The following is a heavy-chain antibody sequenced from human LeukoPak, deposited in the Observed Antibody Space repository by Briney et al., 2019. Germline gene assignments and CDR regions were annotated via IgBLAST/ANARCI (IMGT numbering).Heavy chain of an antibody. V-gene: IGHV3-7*01. CDR1: GFTFSSYW. CDR2: IKQDGSEK. J-gene: IGHJ6*02. D-gene: IGHD2-21*02. Sequence: AGGSLRLSCAASGFTFSSYWLSWVRQAPGKGLEWVANIKQDGSEKYYVASVKGRFIISRDNAKNSLHLQMNSLRAEDTAVYYCARESDDYGMDVWGQGTTVTVSS. CDR3: ARESDDYGMDV.